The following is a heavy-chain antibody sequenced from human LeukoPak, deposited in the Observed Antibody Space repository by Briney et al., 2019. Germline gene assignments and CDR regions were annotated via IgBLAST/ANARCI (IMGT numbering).Heavy chain of an antibody. Sequence: GGSLRLSCAASGFTFSSYGMSWVRQAPGEGLEWVSSISNSGGSTYHADSVKGRFTISRDNSKNTLYLQMNSLRAEDTAVYYCARELASSSWYYNYYYYYYMDVWGKGTTVTVSS. CDR3: ARELASSSWYYNYYYYYYMDV. D-gene: IGHD6-13*01. CDR1: GFTFSSYG. V-gene: IGHV3-23*01. J-gene: IGHJ6*03. CDR2: ISNSGGST.